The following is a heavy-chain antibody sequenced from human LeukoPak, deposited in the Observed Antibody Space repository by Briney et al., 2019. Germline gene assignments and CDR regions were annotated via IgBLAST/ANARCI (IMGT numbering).Heavy chain of an antibody. J-gene: IGHJ4*02. D-gene: IGHD1/OR15-1a*01. CDR2: ISPDGNKG. CDR3: AKVNNYDDY. Sequence: GGSLRLSCAASGFTFNIFGIHWVRQAPGKGLEWVAAISPDGNKGYYTESVKGRFTVSRDNSKNMIYLQMNSLRGEGSAVYYCAKVNNYDDYWGQGTLVTVSS. V-gene: IGHV3-30*18. CDR1: GFTFNIFG.